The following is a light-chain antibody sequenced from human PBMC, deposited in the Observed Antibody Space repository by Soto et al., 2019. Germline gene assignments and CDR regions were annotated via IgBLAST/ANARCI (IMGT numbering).Light chain of an antibody. CDR2: SVS. CDR1: QAISSN. CDR3: LHHGSSLWT. V-gene: IGKV3-20*01. J-gene: IGKJ1*01. Sequence: EIEMAQVSSTQSVSRGERATLSCWANQAISSNLAWVQQKPGQTPRLLIYSVSSRATGIPDRFSGSGSGTDFTLTISRLEPEDFAMYYCLHHGSSLWTFGQGTK.